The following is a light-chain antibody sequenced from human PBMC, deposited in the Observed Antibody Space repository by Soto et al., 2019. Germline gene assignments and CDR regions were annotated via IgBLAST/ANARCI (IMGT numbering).Light chain of an antibody. J-gene: IGKJ1*01. CDR2: GAS. Sequence: LTHSPGTLSFSPGDIATLSFGASQIVRSNSLAWYQQKPGQAPRLLIYGASTRATGIPARFSGSGSGTDFTLTISRLEPEDFAVYYCQQYGSSPVTFGQGTKVDIK. CDR3: QQYGSSPVT. CDR1: QIVRSNS. V-gene: IGKV3-20*01.